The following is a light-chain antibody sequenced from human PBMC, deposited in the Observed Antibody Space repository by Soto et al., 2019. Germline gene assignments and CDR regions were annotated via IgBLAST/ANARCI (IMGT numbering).Light chain of an antibody. CDR1: SSDVGNYNL. V-gene: IGLV2-23*02. CDR2: EVD. J-gene: IGLJ1*01. Sequence: QSVLTQPASVSGSPGQSITISCTGTSSDVGNYNLVSWYQQHPGRAPKLMIYEVDGRPSGVSSRFSGSKSGNTASLTISGLQAEDEADYYCSSYAGISEVFGTGTKVTVL. CDR3: SSYAGISEV.